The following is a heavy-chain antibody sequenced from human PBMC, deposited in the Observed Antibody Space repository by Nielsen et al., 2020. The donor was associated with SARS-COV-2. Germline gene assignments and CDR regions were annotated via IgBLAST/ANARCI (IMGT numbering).Heavy chain of an antibody. V-gene: IGHV3-69-1*01. J-gene: IGHJ6*02. CDR2: ITNTGAE. CDR3: ARSVYDILTGYPSDYGMDV. Sequence: GGSLRLSCAASGFTFSGSAMHWIRQTPGKGLEWISYITNTGAEYYADSVKGRFTISRDNAKNSVHLQMNSLRAEDTAVYYCARSVYDILTGYPSDYGMDVWGQGTTVTVSS. D-gene: IGHD3-9*01. CDR1: GFTFSGSA.